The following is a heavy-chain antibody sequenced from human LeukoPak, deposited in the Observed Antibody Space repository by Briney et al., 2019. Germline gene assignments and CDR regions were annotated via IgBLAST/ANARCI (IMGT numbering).Heavy chain of an antibody. CDR2: ISSSSYYI. Sequence: GGSLRLSCAASGFTFSSYGMNWVRQAPGKGLEWVSSISSSSYYIYYADSVKGRFTFSRDNAKNSLYLQMNSLRAEDTAVYYCARISASDSFDIWGQGTMVTVSS. CDR3: ARISASDSFDI. J-gene: IGHJ3*02. V-gene: IGHV3-21*01. D-gene: IGHD1-26*01. CDR1: GFTFSSYG.